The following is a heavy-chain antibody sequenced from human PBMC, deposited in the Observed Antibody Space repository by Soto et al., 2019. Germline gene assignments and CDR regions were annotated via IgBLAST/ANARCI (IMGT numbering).Heavy chain of an antibody. D-gene: IGHD3-3*01. CDR2: IXAXXXKX. CDR1: GYTFNTYG. V-gene: IGHV1-18*01. CDR3: ARDPHEFWTSYWFDP. J-gene: IGHJ5*02. Sequence: ASVKVSCKTSGYTFNTYGINLVRQAPGQGLELMGXIXAXXXKXTXAXKXXXXVTLTTDTSTSTAYMELRRLRSDDTAIYYCARDPHEFWTSYWFDPWGQGTPVTVSS.